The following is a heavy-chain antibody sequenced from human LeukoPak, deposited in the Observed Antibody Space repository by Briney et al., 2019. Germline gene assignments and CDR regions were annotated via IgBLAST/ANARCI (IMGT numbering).Heavy chain of an antibody. J-gene: IGHJ4*02. Sequence: GGSLRLSCAASGFTFSSYNMHWVRQAPGKGLEWVALIRNDGSNKYYADSVKGRFTISRDNSKNTLYLQMNSLRAEDTAVYCCARDIGSGWYSFDYWGQGTLVTVSS. D-gene: IGHD6-19*01. CDR3: ARDIGSGWYSFDY. CDR1: GFTFSSYN. V-gene: IGHV3-30*02. CDR2: IRNDGSNK.